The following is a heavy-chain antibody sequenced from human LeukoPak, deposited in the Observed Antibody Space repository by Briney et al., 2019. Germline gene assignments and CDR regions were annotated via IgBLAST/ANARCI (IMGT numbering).Heavy chain of an antibody. CDR2: INPSSGDT. J-gene: IGHJ4*02. CDR1: GYTLTGYY. CDR3: AKNPYEYYFDY. D-gene: IGHD5-12*01. Sequence: ASVKVSCKASGYTLTGYYMHWLRQAPGQGLEWMGWINPSSGDTNYAQKFQGRVTMTRDPSISTAYMELNRLTSDDTAVYFCAKNPYEYYFDYWGQGTLVTVSS. V-gene: IGHV1-2*02.